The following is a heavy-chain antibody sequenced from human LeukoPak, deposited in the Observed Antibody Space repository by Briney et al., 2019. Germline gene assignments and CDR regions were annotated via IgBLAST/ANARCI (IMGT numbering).Heavy chain of an antibody. Sequence: GRSLRLSCAASGFTFSSYGMHWVRQAPGKGLEWAAVIWYDGSNKYYADSVKGRFTISRDNSKNTLYLQMNSLRAEDTAVYYCARGESGTMVRGVIITYYYYYGMDVWGQGTTVTVSS. D-gene: IGHD3-10*01. CDR1: GFTFSSYG. CDR2: IWYDGSNK. V-gene: IGHV3-33*01. CDR3: ARGESGTMVRGVIITYYYYYGMDV. J-gene: IGHJ6*02.